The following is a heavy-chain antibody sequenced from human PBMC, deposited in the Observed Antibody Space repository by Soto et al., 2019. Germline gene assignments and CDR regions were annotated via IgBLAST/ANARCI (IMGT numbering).Heavy chain of an antibody. J-gene: IGHJ6*02. CDR2: TSYTGNT. V-gene: IGHV4-59*03. D-gene: IGHD3-10*01. Sequence: SETLSLTCIVSGGSITSYHWSWIRQFPGKGLEWIAYTSYTGNTNYNPSLQSRVTISMDTSKNQLSLKLTSMTAADTAVYYCAAGWADYGSGSYRTTRGMDVWGQGTTVTVSS. CDR3: AAGWADYGSGSYRTTRGMDV. CDR1: GGSITSYH.